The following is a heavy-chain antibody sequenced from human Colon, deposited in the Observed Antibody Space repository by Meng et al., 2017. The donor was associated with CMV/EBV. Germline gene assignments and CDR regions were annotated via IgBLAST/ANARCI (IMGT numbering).Heavy chain of an antibody. D-gene: IGHD2-2*01. CDR3: ARVVCSSTSCYWGYYYGMDV. J-gene: IGHJ6*02. Sequence: ASVKVSCKASGYTFTGYYMHWVRQAPGQGLEWMGWINPNSGGTNYAQKFQGRVTMTRDTSISTAYMELSRLRSDDTAVYYCARVVCSSTSCYWGYYYGMDVWGQGTTVTVSS. CDR2: INPNSGGT. V-gene: IGHV1-2*02. CDR1: GYTFTGYY.